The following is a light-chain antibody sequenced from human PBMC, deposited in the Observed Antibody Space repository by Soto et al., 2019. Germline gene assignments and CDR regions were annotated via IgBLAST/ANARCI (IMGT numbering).Light chain of an antibody. J-gene: IGKJ3*01. CDR2: AAS. CDR3: QQSDTNPLFT. CDR1: QTITRH. V-gene: IGKV1-39*01. Sequence: DIQMTQSPSSLSASVGDTVTITCRASQTITRHLNWYQQKPGKAPKLLIYAASTLRSGVPSRFSGSGSGTDFTLTISSLQPEDFATYYCQQSDTNPLFTFGPGTKVDSK.